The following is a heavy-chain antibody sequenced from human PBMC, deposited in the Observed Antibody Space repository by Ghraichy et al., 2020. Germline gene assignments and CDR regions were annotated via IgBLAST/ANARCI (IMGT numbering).Heavy chain of an antibody. D-gene: IGHD6-6*01. Sequence: GGSLRLSCAASGFTFRSHWMHWVRQAPGKGLVWVSRINLDGGGTSYADSVKGRFTISRDNAKNTLYLQLNSLRVEDTAVYYCVREDTTSSRWLDPWGQGTLVTVSS. CDR2: INLDGGGT. CDR3: VREDTTSSRWLDP. CDR1: GFTFRSHW. V-gene: IGHV3-74*01. J-gene: IGHJ5*02.